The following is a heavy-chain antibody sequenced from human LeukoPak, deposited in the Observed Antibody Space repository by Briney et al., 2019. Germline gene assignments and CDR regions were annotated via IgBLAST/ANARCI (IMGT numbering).Heavy chain of an antibody. Sequence: SETLSLTCTVSGGSISSSSYYWGWIRQPPGKGLEWIGSIYYSGSTYYNPSLKSRVTISVDTSKNQFSLKLSSVTAADTAVYYCARGFAMPRLGYYFDYWGQGTLVTVSS. CDR1: GGSISSSSYY. J-gene: IGHJ4*02. CDR3: ARGFAMPRLGYYFDY. D-gene: IGHD2-2*01. V-gene: IGHV4-39*07. CDR2: IYYSGST.